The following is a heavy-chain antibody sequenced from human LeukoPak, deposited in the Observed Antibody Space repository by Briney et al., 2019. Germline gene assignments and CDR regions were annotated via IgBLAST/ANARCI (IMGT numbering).Heavy chain of an antibody. V-gene: IGHV4-34*01. D-gene: IGHD6-19*01. CDR3: ARGPEGIAVAAYYFDY. Sequence: PSETLSLTCAVYGGSFSGYYWSWIRQPPGKGLEWIGEINHSGSTNYNPSLKSRVTISVDTSKNQFSLKLSSVTAADTAVYYCARGPEGIAVAAYYFDYWGQGTLVTVSS. J-gene: IGHJ4*02. CDR1: GGSFSGYY. CDR2: INHSGST.